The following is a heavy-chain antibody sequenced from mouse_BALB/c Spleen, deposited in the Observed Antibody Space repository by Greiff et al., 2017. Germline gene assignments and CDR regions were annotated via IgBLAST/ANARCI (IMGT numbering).Heavy chain of an antibody. J-gene: IGHJ4*01. CDR3: ARGGSTMITTGPYYAMDY. CDR2: INPYNDGT. Sequence: VQLQQSGPELVKPGASVKMSCKASGYTFTSYVMHWVKQKPGQGLEWIGYINPYNDGTKYNEKFKGKATLTSDKSSSTAYMELSSLTSEDSAVYYCARGGSTMITTGPYYAMDYWGQGTSVTVSS. D-gene: IGHD2-4*01. V-gene: IGHV1-14*01. CDR1: GYTFTSYV.